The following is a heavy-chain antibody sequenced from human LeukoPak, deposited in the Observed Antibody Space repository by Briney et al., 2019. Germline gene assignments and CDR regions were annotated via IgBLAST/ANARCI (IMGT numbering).Heavy chain of an antibody. J-gene: IGHJ4*02. CDR2: ISSSSSYI. Sequence: GGSLRLSCAASGFTFSSYSMNWVRQAPGKGLEWVSSISSSSSYIYYADSVKGRFTISRDNAKSSLYLQMNSLRAEDTALYYCAKASFQRYYYGSGLDYWGQGTLVTVSS. CDR1: GFTFSSYS. D-gene: IGHD3-10*01. V-gene: IGHV3-21*04. CDR3: AKASFQRYYYGSGLDY.